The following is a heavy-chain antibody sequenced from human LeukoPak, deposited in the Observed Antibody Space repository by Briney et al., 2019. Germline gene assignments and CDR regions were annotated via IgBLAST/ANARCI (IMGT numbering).Heavy chain of an antibody. V-gene: IGHV3-23*01. J-gene: IGHJ6*02. D-gene: IGHD5-18*01. CDR3: ARDRIQLWSKTYYYYGMDV. CDR1: GFTFSSYA. Sequence: GGSLRLSCAASGFTFSSYAMSWVRQAPGKGLEWVSTISGSGGSTYYADSVKGRFTISRDNSKNTLYLQMNSLRAEDTAVYYCARDRIQLWSKTYYYYGMDVWGQGTTVTVSS. CDR2: ISGSGGST.